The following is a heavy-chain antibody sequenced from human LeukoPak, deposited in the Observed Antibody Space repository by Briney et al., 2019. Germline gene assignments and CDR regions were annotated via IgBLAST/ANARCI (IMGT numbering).Heavy chain of an antibody. J-gene: IGHJ6*02. CDR3: ARTDIVEVPAASYYYYGMDV. CDR1: GYTFTGYY. Sequence: ASVKVSCKASGYTFTGYYMHWVRQAPGQGLEWMGWINPNSGGTNYAQKFQGRVTMTRDTSISTAYMELSRLRSDDTAVYYCARTDIVEVPAASYYYYGMDVWGQGTTVTVSS. D-gene: IGHD2-2*01. CDR2: INPNSGGT. V-gene: IGHV1-2*02.